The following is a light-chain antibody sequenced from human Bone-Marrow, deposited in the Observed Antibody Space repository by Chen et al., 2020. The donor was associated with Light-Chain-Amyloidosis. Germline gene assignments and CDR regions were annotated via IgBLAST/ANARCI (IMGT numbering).Light chain of an antibody. Sequence: DIQLTQSPSFLSASVGDSVTITCRASQDIGDHLAWFQQTPGKAPKLLIYATSTLQTGVPSRFSGSGSGTQFTLTISSLQPEDFATYYCQHLNSYLFTFGPGTKVDFK. CDR3: QHLNSYLFT. J-gene: IGKJ3*01. V-gene: IGKV1-9*01. CDR1: QDIGDH. CDR2: ATS.